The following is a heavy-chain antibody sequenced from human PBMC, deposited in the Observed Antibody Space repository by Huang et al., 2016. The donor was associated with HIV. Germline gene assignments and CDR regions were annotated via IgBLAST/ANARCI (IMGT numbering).Heavy chain of an antibody. Sequence: QVQLVESGGGVVQPGRSLRLSCAVSRFPFSNYVMHWVRQAPGKGLEWVAVKSYDGSNKYYADSVKGRFTISRYNSKNTLYLQMNSLRAEDTAVYYCARDLWLRDLYYYYYMDVWGKGTTVTVSS. CDR1: RFPFSNYV. CDR2: KSYDGSNK. D-gene: IGHD5-12*01. V-gene: IGHV3-30-3*01. J-gene: IGHJ6*03. CDR3: ARDLWLRDLYYYYYMDV.